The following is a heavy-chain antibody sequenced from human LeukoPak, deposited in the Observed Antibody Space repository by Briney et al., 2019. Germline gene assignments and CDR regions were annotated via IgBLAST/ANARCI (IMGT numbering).Heavy chain of an antibody. J-gene: IGHJ4*02. CDR2: ISGSGTTT. D-gene: IGHD3-22*01. CDR3: AKGPIGYDSSGYSDY. Sequence: GGSLRLSCVASGFTFSGYAMTWVRQAPGKGLKWVSAISGSGTTTYFADSVKGRFIISRDNSRNTLYLQMNSLRAEDTAVYYCAKGPIGYDSSGYSDYWGQGTLVTVSS. V-gene: IGHV3-23*01. CDR1: GFTFSGYA.